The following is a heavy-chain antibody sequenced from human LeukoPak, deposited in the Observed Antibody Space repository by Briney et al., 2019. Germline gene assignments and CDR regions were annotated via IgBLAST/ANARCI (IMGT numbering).Heavy chain of an antibody. Sequence: GGSLRLSCAASGFTFSSYGMHWVRQAPGKGLEWVAVIWYDGSDKYYADSVKGRFTISRDNSKNTLHLQMNSLRAEDTAVYYCARETQDAFDIWGQGTMVTVSS. CDR1: GFTFSSYG. J-gene: IGHJ3*02. CDR2: IWYDGSDK. CDR3: ARETQDAFDI. V-gene: IGHV3-33*01.